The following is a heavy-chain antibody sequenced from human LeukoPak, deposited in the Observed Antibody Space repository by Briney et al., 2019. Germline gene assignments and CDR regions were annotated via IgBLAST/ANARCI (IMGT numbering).Heavy chain of an antibody. CDR2: ISGSGGST. V-gene: IGHV3-23*01. Sequence: GGSLRLSCAASGFTFSSFSMNWVRQAPGKGLEWVSGISGSGGSTYYADAVKGRFTISRDNSKNTMYLQMNSLRAEDTAVDYCAKDHYYGSGSYYRVSDYWGQRTLVTVSS. CDR3: AKDHYYGSGSYYRVSDY. J-gene: IGHJ4*02. D-gene: IGHD3-10*01. CDR1: GFTFSSFS.